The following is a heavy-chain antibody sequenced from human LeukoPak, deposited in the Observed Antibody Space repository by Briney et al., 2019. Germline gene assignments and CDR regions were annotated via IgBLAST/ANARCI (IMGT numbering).Heavy chain of an antibody. D-gene: IGHD2-2*01. J-gene: IGHJ4*02. CDR3: AKDTVVVPAADKNY. V-gene: IGHV3-23*01. CDR2: ISGSGGST. CDR1: GFTFSSYA. Sequence: PGGSLRLSCAASGFTFSSYAMSWVRQAPGKGLEWVSAISGSGGSTHYADSVKGRFTISRDNSKNTLYLQMNSLRAEDTAVYYCAKDTVVVPAADKNYWGQGTLVTVSS.